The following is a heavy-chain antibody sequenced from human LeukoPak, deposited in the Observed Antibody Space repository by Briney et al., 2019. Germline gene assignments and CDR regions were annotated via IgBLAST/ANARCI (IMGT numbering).Heavy chain of an antibody. J-gene: IGHJ1*01. CDR1: GASISSSY. CDR2: ISTGGST. CDR3: ARDQTYYVSSGYYYVTYFQH. D-gene: IGHD3-22*01. Sequence: SETLSLTCNVSGASISSSYCTWIRQPAGEGLEWIGRISTGGSTTYNPSFKSRVTMSLDTSKNQFSLNLTSVTAADTAVYYCARDQTYYVSSGYYYVTYFQHWGQGILVTVSS. V-gene: IGHV4-4*07.